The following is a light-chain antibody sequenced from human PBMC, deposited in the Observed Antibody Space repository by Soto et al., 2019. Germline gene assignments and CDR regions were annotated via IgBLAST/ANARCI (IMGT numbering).Light chain of an antibody. CDR3: QQYNNWPWT. CDR2: GAS. J-gene: IGKJ1*01. Sequence: EIVMTQSPATLSVSPGARATLTCRASQSISTNLAWYQHRPGQPPSILMYGASTRATGIPARFSGSGSGTEFTLTISSLQSEDFAVYYCQQYNNWPWTFGQGTKVDI. V-gene: IGKV3-15*01. CDR1: QSISTN.